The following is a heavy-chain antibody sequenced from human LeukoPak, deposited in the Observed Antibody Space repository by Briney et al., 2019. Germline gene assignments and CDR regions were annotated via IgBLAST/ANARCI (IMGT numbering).Heavy chain of an antibody. Sequence: SETLSLTCTVSGGSISSYYWSWIRQPPGKGLEWIGYIYYSGSTNYNPSLKSRVTISVDTSKNQFSLKLSSVTAADTAVYYCARDPGYYDSSGYFNYWYFDLWGRGTLVTVSS. CDR1: GGSISSYY. CDR2: IYYSGST. V-gene: IGHV4-59*01. CDR3: ARDPGYYDSSGYFNYWYFDL. J-gene: IGHJ2*01. D-gene: IGHD3-22*01.